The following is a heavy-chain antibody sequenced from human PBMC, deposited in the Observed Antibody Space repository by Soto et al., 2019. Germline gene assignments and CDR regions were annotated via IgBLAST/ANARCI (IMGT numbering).Heavy chain of an antibody. V-gene: IGHV3-48*02. CDR1: GFRFSELS. CDR3: ARLPKGSLVTA. Sequence: LVESGGGLVYPGGSLTLSCVGSGFRFSELSMNWVRQAPGKGLQWVSYISSSSDSTYYADSVKGRFTVSRDNAKNALFLQMNSLRDDDTATYYCARLPKGSLVTAWGQGVRVTVSS. D-gene: IGHD2-21*02. J-gene: IGHJ4*02. CDR2: ISSSSDST.